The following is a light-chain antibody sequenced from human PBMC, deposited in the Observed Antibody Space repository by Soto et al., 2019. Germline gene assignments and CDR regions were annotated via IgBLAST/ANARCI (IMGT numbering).Light chain of an antibody. CDR1: QSVSSSY. Sequence: EIVLTQSPGTLSLSPGERAILSCRASQSVSSSYLAWYQQRPGQAPRLLFHGVSNRATGIPDRFSGSGSETDFTLIIDSLEPEDFAVYYCHHYGDSPPETFGQGTRVEFK. CDR2: GVS. V-gene: IGKV3-20*01. J-gene: IGKJ1*01. CDR3: HHYGDSPPET.